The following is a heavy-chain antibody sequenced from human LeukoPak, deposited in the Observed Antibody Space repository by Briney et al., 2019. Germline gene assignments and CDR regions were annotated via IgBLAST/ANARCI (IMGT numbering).Heavy chain of an antibody. V-gene: IGHV5-51*01. J-gene: IGHJ4*02. CDR2: IYPGDSDT. CDR3: ARLEVDYDSSGYTDY. CDR1: GYSFTSYW. D-gene: IGHD3-22*01. Sequence: GESLKISCKGSGYSFTSYWIGWVRQMPGKGLEWMGIIYPGDSDTRYSPSFQGQVTISADKSISTAYLQWSSLKASDTAMYYCARLEVDYDSSGYTDYWGQGTLVTVSS.